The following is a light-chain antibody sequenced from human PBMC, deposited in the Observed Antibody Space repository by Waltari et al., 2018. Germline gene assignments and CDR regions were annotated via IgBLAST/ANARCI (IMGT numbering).Light chain of an antibody. CDR2: WAS. J-gene: IGKJ1*01. CDR3: QQYYSTPQT. V-gene: IGKV4-1*01. CDR1: QSVLYSSKNKNY. Sequence: DIVMTQSPDSLPVSLGERATLNYQSSQSVLYSSKNKNYLAWYQQKPGHPPKLLIYWASTRESGVPDRFSGSGSGTDFTLTISSLQAEDGAVYYCQQYYSTPQTFGQGTKVEIK.